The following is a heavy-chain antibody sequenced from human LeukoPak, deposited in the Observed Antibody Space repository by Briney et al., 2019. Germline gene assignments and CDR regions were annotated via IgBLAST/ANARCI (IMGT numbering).Heavy chain of an antibody. J-gene: IGHJ6*02. Sequence: GGSLRLSCAASGSTFSSYDMNWVRQAPGKGLEWVSYISGSSRTIYYADSVKGRFTISRDNAKNSLFLQMNSLRAEDTADYYCARDPGFYYGMDVWGQGTTVTVSS. CDR3: ARDPGFYYGMDV. D-gene: IGHD7-27*01. CDR2: ISGSSRTI. V-gene: IGHV3-48*01. CDR1: GSTFSSYD.